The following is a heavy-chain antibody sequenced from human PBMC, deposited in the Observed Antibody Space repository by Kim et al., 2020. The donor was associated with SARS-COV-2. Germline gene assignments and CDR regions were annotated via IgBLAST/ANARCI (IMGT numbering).Heavy chain of an antibody. CDR3: TTDPPLEQQLIPVADAFDI. Sequence: GGSLRLSCAASGFTFSNAWMSWVRQAPGKGLEWVGRIKSKTDGGTTDYAAPVKGRFTISRDDSKNTLYLQMNSLKTEDTAVYYCTTDPPLEQQLIPVADAFDIWGQGTMVTVSS. D-gene: IGHD6-13*01. CDR1: GFTFSNAW. J-gene: IGHJ3*02. CDR2: IKSKTDGGTT. V-gene: IGHV3-15*01.